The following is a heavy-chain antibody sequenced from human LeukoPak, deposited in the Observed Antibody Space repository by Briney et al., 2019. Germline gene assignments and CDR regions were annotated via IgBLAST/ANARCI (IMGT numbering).Heavy chain of an antibody. Sequence: SETLSLTCTVSGYSITSGYYWGWIRQPPGKGLEWIGSIYHSGSTYYNPSLKSRVTISVDTSKNQFSLKLSSVTAADTAVYYCARISADYDFWSGYPTRDTFDYWGQGTLVTVSS. CDR3: ARISADYDFWSGYPTRDTFDY. V-gene: IGHV4-38-2*02. J-gene: IGHJ4*02. CDR2: IYHSGST. CDR1: GYSITSGYY. D-gene: IGHD3-3*01.